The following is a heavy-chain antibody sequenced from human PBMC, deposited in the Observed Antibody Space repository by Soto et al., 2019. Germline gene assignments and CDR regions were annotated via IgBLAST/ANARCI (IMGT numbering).Heavy chain of an antibody. CDR2: INTNTGNP. CDR1: GYTFTSYA. D-gene: IGHD6-13*01. V-gene: IGHV7-4-1*01. Sequence: ASVKVSCKASGYTFTSYAMNWVRQAPGQGLEWMGWINTNTGNPTYAQGFTGRFVFSLDTSVSTAYLQTCSLKAEDTAVYYCARGGSSWTFFGMDVWGQGTTVTVSS. CDR3: ARGGSSWTFFGMDV. J-gene: IGHJ6*02.